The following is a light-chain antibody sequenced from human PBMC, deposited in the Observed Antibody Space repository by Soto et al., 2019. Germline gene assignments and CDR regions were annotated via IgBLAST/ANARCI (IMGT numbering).Light chain of an antibody. CDR1: SSDVGGYNF. CDR2: DVS. J-gene: IGLJ1*01. CDR3: NSYTSSSTSYV. V-gene: IGLV2-14*03. Sequence: QSALTQPASVSGSPGQSITISCTGTSSDVGGYNFVSWYQQHPGKAPKLLIYDVSDRPSGVSNRFSGSKSGNTASLTISGPQAEDEADYYCNSYTSSSTSYVFGSGTKVTVL.